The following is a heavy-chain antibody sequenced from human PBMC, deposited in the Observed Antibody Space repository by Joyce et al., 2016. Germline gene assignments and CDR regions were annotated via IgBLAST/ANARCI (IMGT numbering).Heavy chain of an antibody. D-gene: IGHD2-15*01. J-gene: IGHJ3*02. CDR3: AREVGPNDAFDI. Sequence: QVQLQESGPGLVRPSQTLYLSCADGAISRGGHYWSWIRQHPGKGLEWIGYINYSGNTYYNPSLKSRVTIFIDTSNNQFSLRLTSVTAADTAVYYCAREVGPNDAFDIWGQGTMVTVSS. CDR2: INYSGNT. CDR1: GAISRGGHY. V-gene: IGHV4-31*11.